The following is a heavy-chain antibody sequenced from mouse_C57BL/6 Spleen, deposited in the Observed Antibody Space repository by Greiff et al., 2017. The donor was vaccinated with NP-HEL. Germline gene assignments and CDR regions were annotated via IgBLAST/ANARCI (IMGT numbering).Heavy chain of an antibody. Sequence: DVMLVESGGGLVQPGGSLSLSCAASGFTFTDYYMSWVRQPPGKALEWLGFIRNKANGYTTEYSASVKGRFTISRDNSQSILYLQMNALRAEDSATYYCARSFITTVVATRYAMDYWGQGTSVTVSS. CDR3: ARSFITTVVATRYAMDY. J-gene: IGHJ4*01. CDR1: GFTFTDYY. D-gene: IGHD1-1*01. CDR2: IRNKANGYTT. V-gene: IGHV7-3*01.